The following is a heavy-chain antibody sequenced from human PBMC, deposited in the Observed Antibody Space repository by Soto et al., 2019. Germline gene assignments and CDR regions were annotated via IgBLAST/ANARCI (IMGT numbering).Heavy chain of an antibody. J-gene: IGHJ4*02. CDR3: ARVNVVVVAATREYYFDY. V-gene: IGHV1-2*02. CDR1: GYTFTVYY. CDR2: INPNSGGT. D-gene: IGHD2-15*01. Sequence: ASVKVSCKASGYTFTVYYMHGVVQAALRGREWMGWINPNSGGTNYAQKFQGRVTMTRDTSISTAYMELSRLRSDDTAVYYCARVNVVVVAATREYYFDYWGQGTLVTVSS.